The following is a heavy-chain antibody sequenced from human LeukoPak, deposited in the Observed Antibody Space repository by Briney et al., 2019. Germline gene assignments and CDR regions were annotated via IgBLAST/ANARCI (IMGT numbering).Heavy chain of an antibody. CDR1: GYTFTGYY. CDR2: INPNSGGT. Sequence: ASVKVSCKASGYTFTGYYMHWVRQAPGQGLEWMGWINPNSGGTNYAQKFQGRVTMTRDTSISTAYMELSRLRSDDTAVYYCARVMETYSSSSPWFDPWGQGTLVTVSS. J-gene: IGHJ5*02. D-gene: IGHD6-6*01. CDR3: ARVMETYSSSSPWFDP. V-gene: IGHV1-2*02.